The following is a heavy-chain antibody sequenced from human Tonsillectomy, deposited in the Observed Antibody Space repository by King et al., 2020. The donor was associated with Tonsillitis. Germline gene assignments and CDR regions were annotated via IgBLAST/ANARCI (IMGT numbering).Heavy chain of an antibody. CDR1: GGSFSGYY. CDR2: INHSGST. CDR3: TRDAYVRGVLRF. D-gene: IGHD3-10*02. V-gene: IGHV4-34*01. Sequence: VQLQQWGAGLLKPSETLSLSCADYGGSFSGYYWNWIRQSPGKGLEWIGEINHSGSTNYNPSLKSRVTISVDTSKNQFSLKVSSVTAADTAIYYCTRDAYVRGVLRFWGKGTTVTVSS. J-gene: IGHJ6*04.